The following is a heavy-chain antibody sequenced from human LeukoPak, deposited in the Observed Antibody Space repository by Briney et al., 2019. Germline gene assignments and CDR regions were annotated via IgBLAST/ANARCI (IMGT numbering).Heavy chain of an antibody. CDR3: ARDAGTVVKAVDI. D-gene: IGHD4-23*01. J-gene: IGHJ3*02. CDR1: GFTFSSYS. V-gene: IGHV3-48*01. CDR2: ISSSSSTI. Sequence: TGGSLRLSCAASGFTFSSYSMNWVRQAPGKGLEWVSYISSSSSTIYYADSVKGRFTISRDNAKNSLYLQMNSLRAEDTAVYYCARDAGTVVKAVDIWGQGTMVTVSS.